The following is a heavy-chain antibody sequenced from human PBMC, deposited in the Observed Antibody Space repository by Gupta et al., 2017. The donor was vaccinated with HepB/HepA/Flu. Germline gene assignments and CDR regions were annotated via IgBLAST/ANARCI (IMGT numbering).Heavy chain of an antibody. V-gene: IGHV4-34*01. CDR2: INHSGST. CDR3: ARGPPTYYDGGGYYFFDF. Sequence: QVQLQEWGAGLLKPSETLSLTCAAYGGSFSGYFWTWIRQPPGKGLEWIGEINHSGSTNYNPSLKSRVTISVDTSKNQFSLKLSSVTAADTAIYYCARGPPTYYDGGGYYFFDFWGRGALVTVSS. CDR1: GGSFSGYF. D-gene: IGHD3-22*01. J-gene: IGHJ4*02.